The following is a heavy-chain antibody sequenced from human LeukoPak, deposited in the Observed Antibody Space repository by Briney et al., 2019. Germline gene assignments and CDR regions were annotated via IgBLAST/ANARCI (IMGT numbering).Heavy chain of an antibody. J-gene: IGHJ6*02. V-gene: IGHV4-39*02. D-gene: IGHD6-19*01. Sequence: SETLSLTCTVSGGSIRTDGSYWAWIRQPPGKGLEWIGSIYIDGITHYNSSLQSRVTLSIDTSKNHFSLRLTSVTAADTAVFYWARLFSRGWEYRYGMDVWGQGTAVTVSS. CDR1: GGSIRTDGSY. CDR2: IYIDGIT. CDR3: ARLFSRGWEYRYGMDV.